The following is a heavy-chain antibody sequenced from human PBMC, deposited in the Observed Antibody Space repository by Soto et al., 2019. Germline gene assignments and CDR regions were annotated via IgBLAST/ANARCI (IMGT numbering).Heavy chain of an antibody. D-gene: IGHD4-17*01. J-gene: IGHJ4*02. CDR2: IYYSGST. V-gene: IGHV4-59*01. CDR3: ARSNGHYGDY. Sequence: SETLSLTCTVSGDSIGSKYCRWIRQPPGKGLEWIGYIYYSGSTNYNPSLKSRVTISVDTSKNQFSLKLSSVTSADSAVYYCARSNGHYGDYLSQGTLVTVTS. CDR1: GDSIGSKY.